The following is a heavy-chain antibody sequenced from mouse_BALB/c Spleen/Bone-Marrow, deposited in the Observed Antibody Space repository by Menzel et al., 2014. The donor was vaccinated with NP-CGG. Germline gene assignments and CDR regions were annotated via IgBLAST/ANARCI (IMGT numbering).Heavy chain of an antibody. V-gene: IGHV1-9*01. CDR1: GYTFSSFW. J-gene: IGHJ2*01. D-gene: IGHD2-14*01. CDR3: ARGDRYDVRFDY. Sequence: QVQLKESGAELMKPGASVKISCKATGYTFSSFWIEWVKQRPGHGLEWIGEILPGSDSTNYNEKFKGKATFTADTSSNTAYMQLGSLASEDSAVYYCARGDRYDVRFDYWGQGTTLTVSS. CDR2: ILPGSDST.